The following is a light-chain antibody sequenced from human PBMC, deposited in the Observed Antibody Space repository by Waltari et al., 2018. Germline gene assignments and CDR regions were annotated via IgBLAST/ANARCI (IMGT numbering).Light chain of an antibody. CDR2: KAS. CDR1: QSISIW. V-gene: IGKV1-5*03. J-gene: IGKJ1*01. Sequence: DIQMTQSPSTLSASVGDIVTITCRASQSISIWLAWYQQKPGKAPKLLINKASSLESGVPSRFSGSGSGTEFTLTISSLQPDDCATYYCQQYNIYWTFGQGTKVEIK. CDR3: QQYNIYWT.